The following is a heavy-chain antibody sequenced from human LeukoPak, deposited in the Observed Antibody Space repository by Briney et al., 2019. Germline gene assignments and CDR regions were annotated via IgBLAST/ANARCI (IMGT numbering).Heavy chain of an antibody. J-gene: IGHJ4*02. CDR2: ISGSGGST. CDR3: ARDLAYSRLDY. V-gene: IGHV3-23*01. Sequence: GGSLRLSCAASGFTFSSYAMSWVRRAPGKGLEWVSAISGSGGSTYCADSVKGRFTISRDNAENSLYLQMNSLRVEDTAFYYCARDLAYSRLDYWGQGMLVTVSS. CDR1: GFTFSSYA. D-gene: IGHD5-18*01.